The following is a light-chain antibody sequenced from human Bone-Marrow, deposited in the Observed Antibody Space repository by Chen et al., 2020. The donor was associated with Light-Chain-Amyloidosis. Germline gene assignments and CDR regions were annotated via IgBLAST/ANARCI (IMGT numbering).Light chain of an antibody. CDR3: SSYTASSFYV. Sequence: QSALTQPAPVSGSPGQTITISCTGTSTDVGGYNYVSWYQQHPGKAPKLMIYDVSTRPSGVSSRFSGSKSGNTASLTISGLQAEDEADYYCSSYTASSFYVFGTATTVTVL. CDR2: DVS. CDR1: STDVGGYNY. V-gene: IGLV2-14*03. J-gene: IGLJ1*01.